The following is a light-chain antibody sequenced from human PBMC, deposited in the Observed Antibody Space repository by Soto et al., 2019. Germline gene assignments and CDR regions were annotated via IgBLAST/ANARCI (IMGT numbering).Light chain of an antibody. J-gene: IGLJ1*01. CDR1: SCHVGTND. V-gene: IGLV1-44*01. CDR2: NDD. Sequence: QSVLTQPPSASGTPGQRVTISCTGTSCHVGTNDVVWYQQLPGAAPKLLMYNDDQRPSGVPDRFSGSKSGNSASLAISGLQSEDEADYYCGAWDDSRNGYVFGTGTKLTVL. CDR3: GAWDDSRNGYV.